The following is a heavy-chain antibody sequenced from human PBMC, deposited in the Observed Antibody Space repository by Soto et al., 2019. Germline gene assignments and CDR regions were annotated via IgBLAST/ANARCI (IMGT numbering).Heavy chain of an antibody. CDR2: ISYDDTHK. V-gene: IGHV3-30*03. CDR3: ARDRDIGITLASNEYGLDV. CDR1: GFSFSSYG. Sequence: PGGSLRLSCAASGFSFSSYGMNWVRQAPGKGLEWVAVISYDDTHKDYADSVKGRFTISRVNSKNTLFLEMNSVRGEGTAVYYCARDRDIGITLASNEYGLDVWGQGTTVTVSS. D-gene: IGHD2-15*01. J-gene: IGHJ6*02.